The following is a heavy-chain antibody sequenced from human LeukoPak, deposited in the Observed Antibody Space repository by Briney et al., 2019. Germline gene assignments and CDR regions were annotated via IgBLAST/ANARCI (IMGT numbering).Heavy chain of an antibody. CDR2: IAHHGSNK. J-gene: IGHJ4*02. V-gene: IGHV3-30*02. CDR3: AKDGSWSCTD. D-gene: IGHD2-8*02. CDR1: GFTFSRNA. Sequence: GGSLRLSCAASGFTFSRNAIHWVRQGPGKGLEWVSYIAHHGSNKYYADSVKGRFTISRDNSKRTLYLQMNSLRAVDTAVYYCAKDGSWSCTDWGQGTLVTVSS.